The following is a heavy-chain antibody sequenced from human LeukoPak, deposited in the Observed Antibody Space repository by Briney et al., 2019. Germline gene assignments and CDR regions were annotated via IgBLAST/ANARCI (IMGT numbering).Heavy chain of an antibody. J-gene: IGHJ6*02. D-gene: IGHD3-16*01. CDR1: GFTSIAYA. V-gene: IGHV3-23*01. CDR3: ARNQQLGGHSYYYYGMDV. Sequence: SGGSLRLSCVGSGFTSIAYALTWARQAPGKGLEWVSGISGGGVTTYYADSVKGRFTISRDNSRNTLYLQMNGLRADDTAIYYCARNQQLGGHSYYYYGMDVWGQGTTVTVSS. CDR2: ISGGGVTT.